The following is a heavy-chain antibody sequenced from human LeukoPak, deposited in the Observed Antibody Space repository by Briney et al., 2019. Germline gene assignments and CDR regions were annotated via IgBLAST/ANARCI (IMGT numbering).Heavy chain of an antibody. J-gene: IGHJ6*03. CDR3: ARDWDYYDSSGYYYGVTRGYYYCYMDV. CDR1: GYTFTNYA. D-gene: IGHD3-22*01. Sequence: ASVKVSCKASGYTFTNYAMNWVRQAPGQGLEWMGWINTNTGNPTYAQGFTGRFVFSLDTSVSTAYLQISSLKAEDTAVYYCARDWDYYDSSGYYYGVTRGYYYCYMDVWGKGTTVTVSS. CDR2: INTNTGNP. V-gene: IGHV7-4-1*02.